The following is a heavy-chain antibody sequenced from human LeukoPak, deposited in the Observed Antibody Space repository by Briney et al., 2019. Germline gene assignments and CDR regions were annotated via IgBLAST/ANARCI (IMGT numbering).Heavy chain of an antibody. CDR2: ISTTSTYV. Sequence: GGSLRLSCAASGFSFRSYSMNWVRQSPGKGLEWVSSISTTSTYVYYVDSVKGRFTISRDNAKNSLYLQMNSLRAEDTAVYYCARDTYNWNYGYDYWGQGTLVTVSS. J-gene: IGHJ4*02. CDR1: GFSFRSYS. D-gene: IGHD1-7*01. V-gene: IGHV3-21*01. CDR3: ARDTYNWNYGYDY.